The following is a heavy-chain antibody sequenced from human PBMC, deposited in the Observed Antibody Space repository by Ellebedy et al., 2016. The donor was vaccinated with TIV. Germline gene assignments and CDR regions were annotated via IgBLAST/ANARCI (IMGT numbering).Heavy chain of an antibody. J-gene: IGHJ4*02. CDR1: GGSITGGAYY. D-gene: IGHD6-6*01. Sequence: SETLSLTXTVSGGSITGGAYYWTWIRQPPGKGLEWIGYIYYSGRTYYNPSLKSRVTISANTSKNQFSLHLSSVTAADTAIYYCASGPAGVDLVGPFDYWGQGTLVTVSS. CDR3: ASGPAGVDLVGPFDY. V-gene: IGHV4-30-4*02. CDR2: IYYSGRT.